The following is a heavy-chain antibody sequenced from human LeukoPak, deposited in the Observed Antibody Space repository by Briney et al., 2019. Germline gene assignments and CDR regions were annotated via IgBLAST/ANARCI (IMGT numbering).Heavy chain of an antibody. V-gene: IGHV1-2*02. J-gene: IGHJ5*02. CDR3: ARAQYGSGSYPNWFDP. Sequence: ASVELSCKASGYTFTSYYMHWVRQAPGQGLEWMGWINPNSGGTNYAQKFQGRVTMTRDTSISTAYMELSRLRSDDTAVYYCARAQYGSGSYPNWFDPWGQGTLVRVSS. CDR2: INPNSGGT. CDR1: GYTFTSYY. D-gene: IGHD3-10*01.